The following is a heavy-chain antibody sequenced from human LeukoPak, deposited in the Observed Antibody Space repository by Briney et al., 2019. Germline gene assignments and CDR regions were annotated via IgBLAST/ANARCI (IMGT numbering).Heavy chain of an antibody. J-gene: IGHJ1*01. CDR3: TSWGDTTAEYFQR. D-gene: IGHD2-21*02. CDR1: GFTFSSYA. CDR2: ISYDGSNK. Sequence: GGSLRLSCAASGFTFSSYAMHWVRQAPGKGLGWVAVISYDGSNKYYADSVKGRFTISRDNSKNTLYLQMNSLRVEDTAVYYCTSWGDTTAEYFQRWGQGTLVTASS. V-gene: IGHV3-30-3*01.